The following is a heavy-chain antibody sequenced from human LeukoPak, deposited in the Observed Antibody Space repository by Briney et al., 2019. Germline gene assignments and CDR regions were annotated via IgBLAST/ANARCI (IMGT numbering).Heavy chain of an antibody. J-gene: IGHJ3*02. D-gene: IGHD6-19*01. Sequence: GGSLRLSCAASGFTFSSYSMNWVRQAPGKGLEWVSYISSSSSTIYYADSVKGRFTISRDNSKNTLYLQMNSLRAEDTAVYYCAKPHQSSGWYTHAFDIWGQGTMVTVSS. CDR2: ISSSSSTI. CDR1: GFTFSSYS. CDR3: AKPHQSSGWYTHAFDI. V-gene: IGHV3-48*01.